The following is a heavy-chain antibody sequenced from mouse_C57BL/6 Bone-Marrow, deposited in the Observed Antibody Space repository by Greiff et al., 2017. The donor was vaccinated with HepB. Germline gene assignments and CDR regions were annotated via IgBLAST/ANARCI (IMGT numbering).Heavy chain of an antibody. D-gene: IGHD1-1*01. Sequence: EVMLVESGAELVKPGASVKLSCTASGFNIKDYYMHWVKQRTEQGLEWIGRIDPEDGETKYAPKFQGKATITADTSSNTAYLQLSSLTAEDTAVYYCARPYYGSPWFAYWGQGTLVTVSA. CDR1: GFNIKDYY. CDR3: ARPYYGSPWFAY. CDR2: IDPEDGET. V-gene: IGHV14-2*01. J-gene: IGHJ3*01.